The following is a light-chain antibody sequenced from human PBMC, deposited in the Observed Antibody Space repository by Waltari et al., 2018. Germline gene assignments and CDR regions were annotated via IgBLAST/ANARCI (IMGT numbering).Light chain of an antibody. CDR3: HQHYTTPWT. CDR2: WAA. CDR1: QSVLYTDHNTNY. Sequence: DIVMTQSPDSLAVSLGERATINCKSSQSVLYTDHNTNYLTWYHQKPGQPPQLLISWAATRESGVPDRFIGSGSGTDFTLTISSLQAEDVAVYYCHQHYTTPWTFGQGTQVEL. V-gene: IGKV4-1*01. J-gene: IGKJ1*01.